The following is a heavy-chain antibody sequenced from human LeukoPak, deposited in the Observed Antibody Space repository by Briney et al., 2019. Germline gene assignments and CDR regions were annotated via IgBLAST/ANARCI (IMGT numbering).Heavy chain of an antibody. CDR2: ISGSGGST. CDR1: GFTFSSYA. D-gene: IGHD3-16*01. CDR3: AKDMGGVDDLDAFDI. Sequence: PGRSLRLSCAASGFTFSSYAMSWVRQAPGKGLEWVSAISGSGGSTYYADSVKGRFTISRDNSKNTLYLQMNSLRAEDTAVYYCAKDMGGVDDLDAFDIWGQGTMVTVSS. V-gene: IGHV3-23*01. J-gene: IGHJ3*02.